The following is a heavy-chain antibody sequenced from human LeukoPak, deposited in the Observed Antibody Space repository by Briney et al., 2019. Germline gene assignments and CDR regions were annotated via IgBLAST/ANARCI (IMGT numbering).Heavy chain of an antibody. D-gene: IGHD2-15*01. CDR1: GGSISTGSYY. J-gene: IGHJ4*02. V-gene: IGHV4-61*02. CDR2: IYTSGST. CDR3: ARGFGVVVAAIDY. Sequence: SQTLSLTCTVSGGSISTGSYYWSWIRQPAGKRLEWIGRIYTSGSTNYNPSLKSRVTISVDTSKNQFSLKLSSVTAADTAVYYCARGFGVVVAAIDYWGQGTLVIVSS.